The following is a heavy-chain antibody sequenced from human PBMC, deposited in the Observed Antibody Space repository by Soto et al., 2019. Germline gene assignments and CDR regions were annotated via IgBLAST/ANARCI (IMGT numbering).Heavy chain of an antibody. CDR2: IIPILGIA. Sequence: QVQLVQSGAEVKKPGSSVKVSCKASGGTFSSYTISWVRQAPGQGLEWMGRIIPILGIANYAQKFQGRVKITADKTTSTAYMVLSNLRAEDTTVYYCARARYYGAGSHFDYWGQGTLVTVSS. V-gene: IGHV1-69*02. CDR3: ARARYYGAGSHFDY. CDR1: GGTFSSYT. D-gene: IGHD3-10*01. J-gene: IGHJ4*02.